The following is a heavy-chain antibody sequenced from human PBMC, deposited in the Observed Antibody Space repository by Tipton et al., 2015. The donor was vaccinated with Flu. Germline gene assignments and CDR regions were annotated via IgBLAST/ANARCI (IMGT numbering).Heavy chain of an antibody. J-gene: IGHJ4*02. CDR3: ARDGVSRPLGN. CDR2: IKQDGSEK. D-gene: IGHD3-16*01. V-gene: IGHV3-7*01. CDR1: GLTFSHYW. Sequence: SLRLSCAASGLTFSHYWMSWARQAPGKGLEWVANIKQDGSEKYYVDSVKGRFTMSRDNAMNSLYLQMNSLRVEDTAVYYCARDGVSRPLGNWGQGTLVTVSS.